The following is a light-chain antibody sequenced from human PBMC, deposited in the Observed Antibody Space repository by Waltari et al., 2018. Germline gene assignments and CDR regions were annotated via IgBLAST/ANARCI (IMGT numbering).Light chain of an antibody. J-gene: IGKJ3*01. V-gene: IGKV1-33*01. CDR1: QDISVF. CDR2: DAS. CDR3: QQYDDLPPFT. Sequence: DIQTTQSPSSLSASLGDRVTITCQASQDISVFLNWYQQKPGEAPNLLIYDASILQAGVPSRFSGGGSGTDFTLTISSLQPEDVATYYCQQYDDLPPFTFGPGTKVDLK.